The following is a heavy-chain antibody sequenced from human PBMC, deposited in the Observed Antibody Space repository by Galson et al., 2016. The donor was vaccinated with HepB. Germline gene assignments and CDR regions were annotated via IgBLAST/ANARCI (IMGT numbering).Heavy chain of an antibody. CDR2: VYFNGNT. Sequence: SETLSLTCTVSGGSISRNSYYWAWIRQSPEKGLEWIGSVYFNGNTYYNPALESRVTISVDTSNDQFSLRLKSVTAADTARYYCARHTSNWRLDQWGQGTLVAVSS. V-gene: IGHV4-39*01. J-gene: IGHJ4*02. D-gene: IGHD1-1*01. CDR3: ARHTSNWRLDQ. CDR1: GGSISRNSYY.